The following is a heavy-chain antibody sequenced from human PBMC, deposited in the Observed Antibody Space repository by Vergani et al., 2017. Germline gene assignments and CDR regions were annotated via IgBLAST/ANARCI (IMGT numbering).Heavy chain of an antibody. CDR3: AKDILAVVMKH. CDR1: GYTLTELS. J-gene: IGHJ4*02. V-gene: IGHV1-24*01. CDR2: FDPEDGET. D-gene: IGHD3-22*01. Sequence: QVQLVQSGAEVKKPGASVKVSCKVSGYTLTELSMHWVRQAPGKGLEWMGGFDPEDGETIYAQKFQGRVTMTTDTSTSTAYMELRSLRSDDTAVYYCAKDILAVVMKHWGQGTLVTVSS.